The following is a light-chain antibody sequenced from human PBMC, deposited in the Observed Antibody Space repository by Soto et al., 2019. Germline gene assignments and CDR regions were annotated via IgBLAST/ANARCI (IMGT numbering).Light chain of an antibody. CDR2: AAS. Sequence: DIQMTQSPSFVSASVGDTINITCRASQDIQKWLAWYQQKPGKAPKVLIYAASNLECGVSSRFSGSGSGTEFSLTISSLQTEDFATYFCHQASSFPYTFGPGTKVDIK. V-gene: IGKV1-12*01. J-gene: IGKJ3*01. CDR1: QDIQKW. CDR3: HQASSFPYT.